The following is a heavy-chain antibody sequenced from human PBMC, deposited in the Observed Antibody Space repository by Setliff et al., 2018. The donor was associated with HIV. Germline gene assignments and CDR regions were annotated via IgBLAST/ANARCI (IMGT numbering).Heavy chain of an antibody. CDR2: INPSDGSA. V-gene: IGHV1-46*01. J-gene: IGHJ4*02. CDR1: GYTFTSCF. D-gene: IGHD6-13*01. CDR3: AKEYHTAATGTRVANYFDY. Sequence: GASVKVSCKASGYTFTSCFLHWVRQAPGQGLEYMGIINPSDGSADYLEKFQDRVTITRDTSTSTVYMEMSSLRSEDTAIYYCAKEYHTAATGTRVANYFDYWGQGTLVTVSS.